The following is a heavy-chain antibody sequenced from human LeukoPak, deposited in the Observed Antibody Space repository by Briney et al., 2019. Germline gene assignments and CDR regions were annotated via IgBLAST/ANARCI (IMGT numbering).Heavy chain of an antibody. V-gene: IGHV3-7*01. Sequence: PGGSLRLSCAASGFTFSTYWMSWVRQAPGKRLEWVANIKKDGSEKYYVDSVKGRFTISRDNAKKSLYLQMNSLRSEDTAVYYCANVGLYCSGTNCYEWDFEYWGQGTLVTVTS. D-gene: IGHD2-15*01. CDR1: GFTFSTYW. J-gene: IGHJ4*02. CDR2: IKKDGSEK. CDR3: ANVGLYCSGTNCYEWDFEY.